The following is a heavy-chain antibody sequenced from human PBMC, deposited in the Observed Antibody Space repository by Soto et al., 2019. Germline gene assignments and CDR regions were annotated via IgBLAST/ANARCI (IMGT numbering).Heavy chain of an antibody. D-gene: IGHD5-18*01. CDR1: GYTFTGYY. Sequence: ASVKVSCKASGYTFTGYYMHWVRQAPGQGLEWMGWINPNSGGTNYAQKFQGRVTMTRDTSISTAYMELSRLRSDDTAVYYCARRVEKDTAMVTFSSYYYGMAVWGKGTTVTVSS. CDR3: ARRVEKDTAMVTFSSYYYGMAV. CDR2: INPNSGGT. V-gene: IGHV1-2*02. J-gene: IGHJ6*04.